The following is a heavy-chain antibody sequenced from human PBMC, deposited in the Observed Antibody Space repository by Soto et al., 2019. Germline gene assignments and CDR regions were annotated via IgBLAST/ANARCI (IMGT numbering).Heavy chain of an antibody. Sequence: ASVQVSCKVSGYTLTELSMHWVRQAPGKGLEWMGGFDPEDGETIYAQKFQGRVTMTEDTSTDTAYMELSSLRSEDTAVYYCATAVSSWYNIDYWGQGTLVTVSS. J-gene: IGHJ4*02. CDR1: GYTLTELS. V-gene: IGHV1-24*01. CDR2: FDPEDGET. D-gene: IGHD6-13*01. CDR3: ATAVSSWYNIDY.